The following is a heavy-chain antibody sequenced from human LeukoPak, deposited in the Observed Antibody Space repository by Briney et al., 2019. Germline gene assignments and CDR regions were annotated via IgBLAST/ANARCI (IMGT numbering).Heavy chain of an antibody. V-gene: IGHV4-30-2*01. CDR3: ARIVATIGTPFYFDY. CDR2: IYHSGST. J-gene: IGHJ4*02. CDR1: GGSISSGGYS. Sequence: PSQTLSLTCAVSGGSISSGGYSWSWIRQPPGTGLEWIGYIYHSGSTYYNPSLKSRVTISVDRSKNQFSLKLSSVTAADTAVYYCARIVATIGTPFYFDYWGQGTLVTVPS. D-gene: IGHD5-12*01.